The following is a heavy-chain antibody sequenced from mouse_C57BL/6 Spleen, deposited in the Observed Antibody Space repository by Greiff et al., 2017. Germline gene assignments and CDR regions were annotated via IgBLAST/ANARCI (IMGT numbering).Heavy chain of an antibody. CDR2: IDPENGDT. CDR3: TRGYDYDWFAY. CDR1: GFNIKDDY. Sequence: VQLQQSGAELVRPGASVKLSCTASGFNIKDDYMHWVKQRPEQGLEWIGWIDPENGDTEYASKFQGKATITADTSSNTASLQLSSLTSEDTAVYYCTRGYDYDWFAYWGQGTLVTVSA. J-gene: IGHJ3*01. V-gene: IGHV14-4*01. D-gene: IGHD2-4*01.